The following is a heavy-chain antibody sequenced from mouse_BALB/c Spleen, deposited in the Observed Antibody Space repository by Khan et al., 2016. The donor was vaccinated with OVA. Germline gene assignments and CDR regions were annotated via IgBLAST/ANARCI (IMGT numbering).Heavy chain of an antibody. Sequence: QVQLQQPGAELVKPGASVKLSCKASGYTFTSYDINWVRQRPEQGLEWIGWIFPGDDSTKYNEKFKGKATLTTAKSSSTAYMQLSRLTSEDSAVYFCARQYYGGNLYWYFDVWGAGTTVTVSS. J-gene: IGHJ1*01. CDR3: ARQYYGGNLYWYFDV. CDR2: IFPGDDST. CDR1: GYTFTSYD. D-gene: IGHD1-1*02. V-gene: IGHV1-85*01.